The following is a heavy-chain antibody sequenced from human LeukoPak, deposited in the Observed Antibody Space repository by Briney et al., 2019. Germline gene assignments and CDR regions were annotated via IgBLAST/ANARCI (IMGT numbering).Heavy chain of an antibody. V-gene: IGHV3-15*01. CDR3: ATALRGVGS. Sequence: GGSLRLSCAASGITFISAWMNWVRQAPGKGLEWAGRIKSKTDGGTAEHAAPVKGRFIISGDDSKNMLYLQMNSLNSDDTGVYYCATALRGVGSWGQGTLVTVPS. D-gene: IGHD3-3*01. CDR1: GITFISAW. CDR2: IKSKTDGGTA. J-gene: IGHJ5*02.